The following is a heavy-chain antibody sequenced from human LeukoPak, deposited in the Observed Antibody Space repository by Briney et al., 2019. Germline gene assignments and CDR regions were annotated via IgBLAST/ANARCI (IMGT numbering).Heavy chain of an antibody. CDR2: ISSSDSYI. CDR3: AREEINCSSTSCYRLFDY. CDR1: GFTFSRYE. J-gene: IGHJ4*02. D-gene: IGHD2-2*01. V-gene: IGHV3-21*04. Sequence: GGSLRLSCAASGFTFSRYEMNWVRQAPGKGLEWVSSISSSDSYIYYADSVKGRFTISRDNAKNSLFLQMNSLRAEDTAVYYCAREEINCSSTSCYRLFDYWGQGTLVTVSS.